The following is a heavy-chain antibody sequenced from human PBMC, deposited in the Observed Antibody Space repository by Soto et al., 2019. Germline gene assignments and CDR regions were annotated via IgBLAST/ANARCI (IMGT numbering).Heavy chain of an antibody. V-gene: IGHV4-59*01. J-gene: IGHJ4*02. D-gene: IGHD2-15*01. CDR1: GGSISSYY. CDR3: ARDTVVTGGGVDY. Sequence: QVQLQESGPGLVKPSETLSLTCTVSGGSISSYYWSWIRQPPGKGLEWIGYIYYSGSTNYNPSLTSRVTIAVDTSKNQFTLKLSSVTAADTAVYYCARDTVVTGGGVDYWGQGTLVTVSS. CDR2: IYYSGST.